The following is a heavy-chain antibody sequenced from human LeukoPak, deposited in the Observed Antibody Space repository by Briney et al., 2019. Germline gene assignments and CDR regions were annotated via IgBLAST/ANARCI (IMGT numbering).Heavy chain of an antibody. Sequence: SETLSLTCTVSGGSINSYYWGWIRQPPGKGLEWIGSIYYSGITYYNPSLKSRLTISVDTSKNQFSLKLSSVTAADTAVYYCARPLSYYYYYMDVWGKGTTVTVSS. CDR2: IYYSGIT. CDR3: ARPLSYYYYYMDV. CDR1: GGSINSYY. V-gene: IGHV4-39*01. J-gene: IGHJ6*03.